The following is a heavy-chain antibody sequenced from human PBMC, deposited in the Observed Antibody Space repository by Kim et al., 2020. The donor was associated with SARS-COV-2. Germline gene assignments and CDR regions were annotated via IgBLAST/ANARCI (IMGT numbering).Heavy chain of an antibody. J-gene: IGHJ5*02. Sequence: GGSLRLSCAASGFTFDDYAISWVRQVPGKGLEWVSSISWNGGETTYPDSVKGRFTISRDNADNSLYLQMNTLKVEDTALYHCARTRKYTSSWYDNWFDPWGQGTLVTVSS. CDR3: ARTRKYTSSWYDNWFDP. CDR2: ISWNGGET. D-gene: IGHD6-13*01. V-gene: IGHV3-20*01. CDR1: GFTFDDYA.